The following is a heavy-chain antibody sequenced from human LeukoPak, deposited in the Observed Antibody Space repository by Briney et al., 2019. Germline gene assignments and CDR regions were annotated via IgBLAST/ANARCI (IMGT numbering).Heavy chain of an antibody. V-gene: IGHV4-39*02. CDR1: GGSITSGYY. J-gene: IGHJ5*02. CDR3: AREYYYDRSGYYGWFDP. D-gene: IGHD3-22*01. CDR2: IYYSGNT. Sequence: SETLSLTCTVSGGSITSGYYWGWIRQPPGKGLEWIGSIYYSGNTYYNPSLKSRVTLSVDTSKKQFSLKLNSVTAADTAVYYCAREYYYDRSGYYGWFDPWGQGTLVTVSS.